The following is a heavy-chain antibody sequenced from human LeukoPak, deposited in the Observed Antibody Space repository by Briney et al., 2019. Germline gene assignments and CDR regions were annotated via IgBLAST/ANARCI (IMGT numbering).Heavy chain of an antibody. CDR3: ARGGRYNWNANPNWFDP. CDR1: GYTFTSYY. D-gene: IGHD1-1*01. V-gene: IGHV1-2*04. CDR2: INPNSGGT. J-gene: IGHJ5*02. Sequence: GASVKVSCKASGYTFTSYYMHWVRQAPGQGLEWMGWINPNSGGTNYAQKFQGWVTMTRDTSISTAYMELSRLRSDDTAVYYCARGGRYNWNANPNWFDPWGQGTLVTVSS.